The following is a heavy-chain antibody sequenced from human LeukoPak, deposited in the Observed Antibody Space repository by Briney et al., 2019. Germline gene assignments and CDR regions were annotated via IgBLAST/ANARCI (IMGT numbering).Heavy chain of an antibody. V-gene: IGHV4-34*01. J-gene: IGHJ4*02. CDR3: ARYDILTGEFDY. D-gene: IGHD3-9*01. CDR2: INHSGST. Sequence: PSETLSLTCAVYGGSFSGYYWSWIRQPPGKGLEWIGEINHSGSTNYNPSLKSRVTISVDTSKNQFSLKLSSVTAADTAVYYCARYDILTGEFDYWGQGTLVTVSS. CDR1: GGSFSGYY.